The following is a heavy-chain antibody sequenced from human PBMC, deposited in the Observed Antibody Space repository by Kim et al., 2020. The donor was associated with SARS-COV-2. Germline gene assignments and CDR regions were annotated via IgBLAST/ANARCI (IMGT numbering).Heavy chain of an antibody. J-gene: IGHJ5*02. V-gene: IGHV3-21*01. D-gene: IGHD3-22*01. CDR1: GFTFSSYS. Sequence: GGSLRLSCGASGFTFSSYSMNWVRQAPGKGLEWVSSISSSSSYIYYADSVKGRFTISRDNAKNSLYLQMNSLRAEDTAVYYCARDSIIVVDGIFDPWGQGTLVTVSS. CDR2: ISSSSSYI. CDR3: ARDSIIVVDGIFDP.